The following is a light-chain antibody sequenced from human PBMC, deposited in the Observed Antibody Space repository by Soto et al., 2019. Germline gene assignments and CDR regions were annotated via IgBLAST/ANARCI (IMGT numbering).Light chain of an antibody. CDR1: QSVSSN. Sequence: EIVMTQSPASLSVSPGERATLSCRASQSVSSNLAWYQQKPGQAPRLLIYGASTRATGIPARFSGSGSGTEFTLTISSLQSEDFAVYYRQQYGSSLWTFGQGTKVDIK. CDR2: GAS. V-gene: IGKV3-15*01. CDR3: QQYGSSLWT. J-gene: IGKJ1*01.